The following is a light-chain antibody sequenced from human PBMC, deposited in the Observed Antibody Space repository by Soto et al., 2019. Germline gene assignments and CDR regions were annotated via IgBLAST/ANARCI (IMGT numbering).Light chain of an antibody. CDR2: EGS. V-gene: IGLV2-23*03. CDR1: TSDFGNYNL. J-gene: IGLJ3*02. Sequence: QSALIQPASVSGTPGQSITISCIGTTSDFGNYNLVSWYQHYPGKAPKLIMYEGSRWPSGVSDRFSGSKSGGTASLTISGLQAEDEANYYCCSYAGNSAFVFGGGTKLTVL. CDR3: CSYAGNSAFV.